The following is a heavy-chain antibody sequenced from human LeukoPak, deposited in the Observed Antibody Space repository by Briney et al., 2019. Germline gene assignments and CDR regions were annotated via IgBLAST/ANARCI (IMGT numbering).Heavy chain of an antibody. J-gene: IGHJ4*02. CDR1: GGTFSSYA. D-gene: IGHD6-19*01. CDR3: ATSLIAVAGTFDY. CDR2: IIPIFGTA. Sequence: SVKVPCKASGGTFSSYAISWVRQAPGQGLEWMGGIIPIFGTANYAQKFQGRVTITADESTSTAYMELSSLRSEDTAVYYCATSLIAVAGTFDYWGQGTLVTVSS. V-gene: IGHV1-69*01.